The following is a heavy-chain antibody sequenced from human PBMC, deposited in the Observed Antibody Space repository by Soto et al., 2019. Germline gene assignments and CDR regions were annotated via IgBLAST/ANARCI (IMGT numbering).Heavy chain of an antibody. CDR1: GYTFTSYA. J-gene: IGHJ5*02. CDR3: ARDYYDSSGYLPALFDP. Sequence: ASVKVSCKASGYTFTSYAMHWVRHAPGQRLEWMGWINAGNGNTKYSQKFQGRVTITRDTSASTAYMELSSLRSEDTAVYYCARDYYDSSGYLPALFDPWGQGTLVTVSS. V-gene: IGHV1-3*01. CDR2: INAGNGNT. D-gene: IGHD3-22*01.